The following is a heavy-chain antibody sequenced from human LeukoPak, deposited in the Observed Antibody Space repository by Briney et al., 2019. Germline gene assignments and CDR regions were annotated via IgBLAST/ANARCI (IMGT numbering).Heavy chain of an antibody. CDR1: GYSFTSYW. V-gene: IGHV5-10-1*01. Sequence: GESLRISCKASGYSFTSYWISWVRQMPGKGLEWMGRIDTSDSYTNYSPSFQGHVTISADKSISTAYLQWSSLKASDTAMYYCARHESSGKWFGELDYFDYWGQGTLVTVSS. CDR2: IDTSDSYT. D-gene: IGHD3-10*01. CDR3: ARHESSGKWFGELDYFDY. J-gene: IGHJ4*02.